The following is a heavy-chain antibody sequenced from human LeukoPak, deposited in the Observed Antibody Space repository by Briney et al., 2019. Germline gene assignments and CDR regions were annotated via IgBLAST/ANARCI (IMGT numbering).Heavy chain of an antibody. V-gene: IGHV3-23*01. CDR2: IGGSGATT. Sequence: PGGSLRLSCAASGFSFSAYGMNWVRQAPGKGLEWVSAIGGSGATTYYADSVKGRFTISRDNSKNTLYLQMNSLRAEDTAVYYCAKDLLYSDVWGSYRPNPLDYWGQGTLVTVSS. CDR3: AKDLLYSDVWGSYRPNPLDY. D-gene: IGHD3-16*02. CDR1: GFSFSAYG. J-gene: IGHJ4*02.